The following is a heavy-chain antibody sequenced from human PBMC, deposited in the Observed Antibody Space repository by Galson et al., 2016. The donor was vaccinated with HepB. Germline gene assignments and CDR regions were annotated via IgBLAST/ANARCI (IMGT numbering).Heavy chain of an antibody. CDR1: GFIVSTNY. V-gene: IGHV3-53*01. CDR2: IYSSGDT. Sequence: SLRLSCAASGFIVSTNYMTWVRQAPGKGLEGASIIYSSGDTYYADSVQGRFTISSDNSKNTLCLQMNSLRVRDTAGDYCASPVPLGDWGQGTLVTVSS. J-gene: IGHJ4*02. D-gene: IGHD2-21*01. CDR3: ASPVPLGD.